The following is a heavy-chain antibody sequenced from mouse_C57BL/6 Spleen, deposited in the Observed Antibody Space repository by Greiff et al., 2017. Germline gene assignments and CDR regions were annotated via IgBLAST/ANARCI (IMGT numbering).Heavy chain of an antibody. CDR1: GFTFSDYY. V-gene: IGHV5-12*01. CDR2: ISNGGGST. J-gene: IGHJ3*01. CDR3: ARRSEAGFAY. Sequence: EVKLQESGGGLVQPGGSLTLSCAASGFTFSDYYMYWVRQTPEKRLEWVAYISNGGGSTYYPDTVKGRFTISRDNAKNTLYLQMSRLKSEDTAMYYCARRSEAGFAYWGQGTLVTVSA.